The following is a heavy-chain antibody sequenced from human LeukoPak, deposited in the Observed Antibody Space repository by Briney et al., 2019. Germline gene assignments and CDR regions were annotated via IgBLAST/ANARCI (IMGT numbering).Heavy chain of an antibody. Sequence: ASVKVSCKASGYTFTSYDINWVRQATGQGLEWMGWINPNSGGTNYAQKFQGRVTVTRDTSISTAYMELSRLRSDDTAVYYCARDFRRTFPLEDTSGYYDYWGQGTLVTVSS. J-gene: IGHJ4*02. V-gene: IGHV1-2*02. CDR3: ARDFRRTFPLEDTSGYYDY. CDR1: GYTFTSYD. CDR2: INPNSGGT. D-gene: IGHD3-22*01.